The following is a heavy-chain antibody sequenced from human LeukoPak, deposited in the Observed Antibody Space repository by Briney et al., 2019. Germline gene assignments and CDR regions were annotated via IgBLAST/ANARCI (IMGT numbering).Heavy chain of an antibody. CDR1: GFTFSSYS. Sequence: PGGSLRLSCAASGFTFSSYSMNWVRQAPGKGLEWVSSISSSSSYIYYADSVKGRFTISRDNAKNSLYLQMNSLRAEDTAVYYCARGAYYDYVWGSPGAFDIWGQGTMVTVSS. CDR3: ARGAYYDYVWGSPGAFDI. CDR2: ISSSSSYI. J-gene: IGHJ3*02. V-gene: IGHV3-21*01. D-gene: IGHD3-16*01.